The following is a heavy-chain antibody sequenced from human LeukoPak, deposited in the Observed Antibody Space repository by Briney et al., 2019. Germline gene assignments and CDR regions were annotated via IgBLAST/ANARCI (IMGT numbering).Heavy chain of an antibody. V-gene: IGHV4-61*01. CDR1: GGSISSVSYY. J-gene: IGHJ4*02. CDR3: ARDGGGSYHFDY. CDR2: IYYSGST. D-gene: IGHD1-26*01. Sequence: SETLSLTCTVSGGSISSVSYYWSWIRQPPGKGLEWIGYIYYSGSTNYNPSLKSRVTISVDTSKNQFSLKLSSVTAADTAVYYCARDGGGSYHFDYWGQGTLVTVSS.